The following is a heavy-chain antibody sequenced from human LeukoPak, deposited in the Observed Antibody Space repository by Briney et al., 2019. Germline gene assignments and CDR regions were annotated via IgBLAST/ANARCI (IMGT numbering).Heavy chain of an antibody. J-gene: IGHJ6*02. CDR3: ARRVCTNGICYGPYYYYGMDV. Sequence: GASVKVPCKASGYTFTSYGISWVRQAPGQGLEWMGWISAYIGNTNYAQKLQGRVTMTTDTSTSTAYMKLRSLRSDDTAVYYCARRVCTNGICYGPYYYYGMDVWGQGTTVTVSS. CDR1: GYTFTSYG. V-gene: IGHV1-18*01. D-gene: IGHD2-8*01. CDR2: ISAYIGNT.